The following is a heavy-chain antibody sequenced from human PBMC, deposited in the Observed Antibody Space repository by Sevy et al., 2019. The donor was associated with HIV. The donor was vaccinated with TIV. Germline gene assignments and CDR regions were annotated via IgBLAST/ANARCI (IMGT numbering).Heavy chain of an antibody. V-gene: IGHV3-33*01. CDR1: GFSLSGYG. Sequence: GGSLRLSCAASGFSLSGYGMHWVRQAPGKGLEWVAVIWYDGSNKEYADSVKGRFTISRDNSKNTLYLQMNSVRGQDAGETAVDYWARESMAVAGIGYYFKYWGQGALVTVSS. J-gene: IGHJ4*02. D-gene: IGHD6-19*01. CDR2: IWYDGSNK. CDR3: ARESMAVAGIGYYFKY.